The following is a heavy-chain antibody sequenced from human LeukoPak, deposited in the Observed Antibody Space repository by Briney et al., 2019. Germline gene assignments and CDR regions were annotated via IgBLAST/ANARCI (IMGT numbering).Heavy chain of an antibody. J-gene: IGHJ4*02. CDR2: SNPDNGGT. CDR1: GYTFTRYY. CDR3: ARGFLYSSSDY. Sequence: ASVKVSCKASGYTFTRYYMHWVRQAPGQGREWMGGSNPDNGGTNYTQKFQGRVTMTRDTSISTAYMELSRLRSDDTAVYYCARGFLYSSSDYWGQGTLVTVSS. D-gene: IGHD6-19*01. V-gene: IGHV1-2*02.